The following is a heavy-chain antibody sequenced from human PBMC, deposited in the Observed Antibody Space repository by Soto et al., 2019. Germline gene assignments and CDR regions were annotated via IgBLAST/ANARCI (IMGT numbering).Heavy chain of an antibody. CDR3: GRLEGLATISYYFDY. CDR1: GVSVSSSSYY. D-gene: IGHD3-9*01. V-gene: IGHV4-39*01. CDR2: VYYSGST. J-gene: IGHJ4*02. Sequence: ASETLSLTCTVSGVSVSSSSYYWGWVRQPPGKGLEWIGSVYYSGSTYYNPSLESRVTISVDKSKNQFSLKLMSLSAADTAVYYCGRLEGLATISYYFDYWGQGALVTVSS.